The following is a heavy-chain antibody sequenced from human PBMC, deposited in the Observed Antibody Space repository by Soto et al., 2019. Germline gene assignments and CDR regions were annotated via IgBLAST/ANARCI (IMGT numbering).Heavy chain of an antibody. CDR1: GGSFSGHY. CDR3: AKPGHWGSYYGMDV. CDR2: INHNGST. J-gene: IGHJ6*02. V-gene: IGHV4-34*01. D-gene: IGHD7-27*01. Sequence: QVQLQQWGAGLLKPSETLSLTCAVYGGSFSGHYWSWIRQPPGKGLEWIGEINHNGSTNYNPSLKSRVNLSLDTSKNQFSLKLSSVTAADTAVYYCAKPGHWGSYYGMDVWGQGTTVTVSS.